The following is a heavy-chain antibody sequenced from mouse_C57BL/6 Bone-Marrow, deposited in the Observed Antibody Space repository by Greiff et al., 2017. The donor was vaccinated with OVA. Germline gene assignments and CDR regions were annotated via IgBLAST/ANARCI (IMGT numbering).Heavy chain of an antibody. Sequence: EVKVVESGGDLVKPGGSLKLSCAASGFTFSSYGMSWVRQTPDKRLEWVATISRGGSYTYYPDSVKGRFTISRDNAKNTLYREMSGLKTEDTAVYDCARQGCITTVGARADYWGQGTSVTVSS. J-gene: IGHJ4*01. V-gene: IGHV5-6*01. CDR2: ISRGGSYT. CDR3: ARQGCITTVGARADY. CDR1: GFTFSSYG. D-gene: IGHD1-1*01.